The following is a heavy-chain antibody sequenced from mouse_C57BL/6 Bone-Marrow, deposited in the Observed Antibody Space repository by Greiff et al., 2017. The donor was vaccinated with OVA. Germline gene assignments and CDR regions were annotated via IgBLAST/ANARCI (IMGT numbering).Heavy chain of an antibody. V-gene: IGHV5-9-1*02. J-gene: IGHJ4*01. CDR3: TRLLDAMDY. Sequence: VQLKESGAGLVKPGGSLKLSCAASGFTFSSYAMSWVRQTPEKRLEWVAYISSGGDYIYYADTVKGRFTISRDNARNTLYLQMSSLKSEDTAMYYCTRLLDAMDYWGQGTAVTVSS. CDR2: ISSGGDYI. CDR1: GFTFSSYA. D-gene: IGHD2-1*01.